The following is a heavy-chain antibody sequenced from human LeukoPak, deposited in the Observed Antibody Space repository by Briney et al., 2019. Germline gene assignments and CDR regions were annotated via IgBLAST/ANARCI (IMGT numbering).Heavy chain of an antibody. J-gene: IGHJ4*02. CDR3: AKGGCRGTCNPLAY. CDR2: IRSKANSYAT. V-gene: IGHV3-73*01. Sequence: GGSLRLSCAASGFTFSGSAMHWVRQASGKGLEWVGRIRSKANSYATAYAASVKGRFTISRDNSKNTLYLQMNNLRAEDTAVYYCAKGGCRGTCNPLAYWGQGALVTVSP. CDR1: GFTFSGSA. D-gene: IGHD2-15*01.